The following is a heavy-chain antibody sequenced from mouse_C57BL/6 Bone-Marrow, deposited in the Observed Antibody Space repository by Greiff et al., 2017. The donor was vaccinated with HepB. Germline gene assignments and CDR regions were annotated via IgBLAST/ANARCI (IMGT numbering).Heavy chain of an antibody. CDR2: ISSGGSYT. Sequence: EVKVVESGGDLVKPGGSLKLSCAASGFTFSSYGMSWVRQTPDKRLEWVATISSGGSYTYYPDSVKGRFTISRDNAKNTLYLQMSSLKSEDTAMYFCARQKRIWDPYFDYWGQGTTLTVSS. J-gene: IGHJ2*01. CDR3: ARQKRIWDPYFDY. D-gene: IGHD4-1*01. CDR1: GFTFSSYG. V-gene: IGHV5-6*01.